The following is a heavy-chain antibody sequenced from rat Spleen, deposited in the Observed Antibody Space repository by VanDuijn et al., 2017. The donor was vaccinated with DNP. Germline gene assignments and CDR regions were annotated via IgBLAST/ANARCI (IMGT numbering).Heavy chain of an antibody. Sequence: VQLQESGPGLLKPSQSLSLTCTVSGFSLTSYTVSWVRQPPGKGLEWLAAMSSGGSTYYNSTLKSRLSLSRDTSTNQIFLKMNSLQIEDTAIYFCTRDPLYNSGALDAWGQGISVTVSS. D-gene: IGHD4-3*01. CDR2: MSSGGST. CDR3: TRDPLYNSGALDA. J-gene: IGHJ4*01. CDR1: GFSLTSYT. V-gene: IGHV2-6*01.